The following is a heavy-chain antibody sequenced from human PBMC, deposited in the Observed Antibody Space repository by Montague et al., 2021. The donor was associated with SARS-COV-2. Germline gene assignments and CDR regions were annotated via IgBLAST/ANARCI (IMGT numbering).Heavy chain of an antibody. Sequence: SVKVSCKASGYTFTNYDINWLRQAPVQGLEWMGWMNPNNDNRGYTEKFEGRVTMTRNTSISTAYMELSSLRSEDTAVYYCARAEYCSGGSCGYYYYGMDVWGQGTSVTVSS. CDR3: ARAEYCSGGSCGYYYYGMDV. D-gene: IGHD2-15*01. J-gene: IGHJ6*02. V-gene: IGHV1-8*01. CDR2: MNPNNDNR. CDR1: GYTFTNYD.